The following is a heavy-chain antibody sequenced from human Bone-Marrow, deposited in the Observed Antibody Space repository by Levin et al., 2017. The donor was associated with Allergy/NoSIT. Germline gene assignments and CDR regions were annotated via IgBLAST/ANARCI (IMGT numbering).Heavy chain of an antibody. CDR2: IYSGGST. J-gene: IGHJ5*02. CDR3: ARGYSSGNNWFDP. Sequence: QPGGSLRLSCAASGFTVSSNYMSWVRQAPGKGLEWVSVIYSGGSTYYADSVKGRFTISRDNSKNTLYLQMNSLRAEDTAVYYCARGYSSGNNWFDPWGQGTLVTVSS. CDR1: GFTVSSNY. V-gene: IGHV3-53*01. D-gene: IGHD6-19*01.